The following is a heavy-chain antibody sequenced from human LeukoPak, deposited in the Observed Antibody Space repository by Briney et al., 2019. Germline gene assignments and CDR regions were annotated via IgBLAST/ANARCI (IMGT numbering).Heavy chain of an antibody. CDR3: ARDASNVLPDAFDI. Sequence: PSETLSLTCTVSGDITHYWGWIRQPPGKGLECIGSIYFSGSTNYNPSLKSRVTISVDTSKNQSSLKLSSVTAADTAVYYCARDASNVLPDAFDIWGQGTMVTVSS. CDR2: IYFSGST. V-gene: IGHV4-39*07. J-gene: IGHJ3*02. CDR1: GDITHY. D-gene: IGHD2-15*01.